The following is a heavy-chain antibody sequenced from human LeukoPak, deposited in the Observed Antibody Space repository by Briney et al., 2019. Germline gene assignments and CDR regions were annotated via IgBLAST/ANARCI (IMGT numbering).Heavy chain of an antibody. D-gene: IGHD6-13*01. CDR1: GGSFSGYY. CDR2: INHSGST. Sequence: PSETLSLTCAVYGGSFSGYYWSWIRQPPGKGLEWIGEINHSGSTNYNPSLKSRVTISVDTSKNQFSLKLSSVTAADTAVYYCARGQLSIDSSSWYAISGKFYGMDVWGQGTTVTVSS. V-gene: IGHV4-34*01. J-gene: IGHJ6*02. CDR3: ARGQLSIDSSSWYAISGKFYGMDV.